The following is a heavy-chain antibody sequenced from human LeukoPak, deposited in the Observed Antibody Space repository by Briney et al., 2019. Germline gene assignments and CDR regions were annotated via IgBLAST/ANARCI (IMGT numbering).Heavy chain of an antibody. V-gene: IGHV1-2*02. J-gene: IGHJ4*02. Sequence: GASVKVSCKASGYTFTGYYMHWVRQAPGQGLEWMGWINPNSGGTNYAQKLQGRVTMTTDTSTSTAYMELRSLRSDDTAVYYCARVTVVVAATPFDYWGQGTLVTVSS. CDR2: INPNSGGT. D-gene: IGHD2-15*01. CDR3: ARVTVVVAATPFDY. CDR1: GYTFTGYY.